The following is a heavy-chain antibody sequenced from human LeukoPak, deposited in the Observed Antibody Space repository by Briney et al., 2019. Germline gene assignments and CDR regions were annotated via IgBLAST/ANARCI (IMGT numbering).Heavy chain of an antibody. J-gene: IGHJ1*01. Sequence: GGSLRLSCAASGFTVSSNYMSWVRQAPGKGLEWVSVIYSGGSTYYADSVKGRFTISRDNSKNTPYLQMNSLRAEDTAVYYCAREVAAAGPAEYFQHWGQGTLVTVSS. CDR3: AREVAAAGPAEYFQH. CDR1: GFTVSSNY. D-gene: IGHD6-13*01. V-gene: IGHV3-66*01. CDR2: IYSGGST.